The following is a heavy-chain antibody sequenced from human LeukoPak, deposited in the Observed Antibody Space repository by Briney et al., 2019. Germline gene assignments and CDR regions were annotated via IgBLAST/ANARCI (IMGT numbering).Heavy chain of an antibody. Sequence: SQTLSLTCTVSGGSISSGGYYWSWIRQHPGKGLEWIGYIYYSGSTYYNPSLKSRVTISVDTSKNQFSLKLSSVTAADTAVYFCARENPYYYDSSGYSKLYYYYGMDVWGQRTTVNVSS. V-gene: IGHV4-31*03. J-gene: IGHJ6*02. CDR2: IYYSGST. CDR3: ARENPYYYDSSGYSKLYYYYGMDV. D-gene: IGHD3-22*01. CDR1: GGSISSGGYY.